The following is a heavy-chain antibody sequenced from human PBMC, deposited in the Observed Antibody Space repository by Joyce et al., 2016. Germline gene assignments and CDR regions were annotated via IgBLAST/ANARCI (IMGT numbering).Heavy chain of an antibody. CDR3: ASASPGA. CDR2: INNDGSDT. CDR1: GFTFSNYW. J-gene: IGHJ5*02. D-gene: IGHD7-27*01. V-gene: IGHV3-74*01. Sequence: EVQLVEAGGGVVQPGGSLRLSCSASGFTFSNYWMHWVRQAPGKGLAWVSRINNDGSDTRYADTVKCRFTISRDNAKSTLYLQMNSLSAEDTAVYYCASASPGAWGQGTLVTVSS.